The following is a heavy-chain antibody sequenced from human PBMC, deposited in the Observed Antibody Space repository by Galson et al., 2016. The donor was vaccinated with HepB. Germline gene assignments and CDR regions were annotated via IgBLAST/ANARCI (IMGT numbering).Heavy chain of an antibody. J-gene: IGHJ4*02. V-gene: IGHV3-48*02. CDR1: GFIFSVYN. CDR3: ARDDYFRLGY. Sequence: SLRLSCAASGFIFSVYNMKRARQAPGKGLEWIARITSSSDTMYYADSVKGRFTISRDNAKNSLYLEMNSLRDEDTAVYYCARDDYFRLGYWGQGTLVTVSS. D-gene: IGHD3-16*01. CDR2: ITSSSDTM.